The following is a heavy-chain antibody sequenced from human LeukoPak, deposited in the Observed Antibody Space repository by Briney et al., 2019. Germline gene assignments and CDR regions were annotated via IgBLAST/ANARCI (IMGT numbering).Heavy chain of an antibody. V-gene: IGHV4-34*01. CDR1: GGSFSGYY. CDR2: INHSGST. Sequence: SETLSLTCAVYGGSFSGYYWSWIRQPPGKGLEWIGEINHSGSTNYNPSLKSRVTISVDTSKNQFSLKLSSVTAADTAVYYCARGTVAGIPFDYWGQGTLATVSS. D-gene: IGHD6-19*01. J-gene: IGHJ4*02. CDR3: ARGTVAGIPFDY.